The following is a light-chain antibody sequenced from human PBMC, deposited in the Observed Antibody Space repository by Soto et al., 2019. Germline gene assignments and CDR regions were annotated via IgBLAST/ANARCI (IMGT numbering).Light chain of an antibody. V-gene: IGKV1-39*01. CDR3: QQSSSNPLT. CDR1: QSISSY. Sequence: DIQMTQSPSSLSASVGDRVTITCRASQSISSYLNWYQQKPGKAPNLLIYSASSLHSGVPSRVSGSGSGTDFSLIISSLQPEDFATYYCQQSSSNPLTFGVGTRVE. CDR2: SAS. J-gene: IGKJ4*01.